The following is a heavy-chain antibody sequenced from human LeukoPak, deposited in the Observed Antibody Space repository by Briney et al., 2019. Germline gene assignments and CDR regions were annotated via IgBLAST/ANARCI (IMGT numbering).Heavy chain of an antibody. Sequence: ASVKVSCKASGYTFTNYGVSWVRQAPGQGLEWMGWISAYNGNTNYAQKVQGRVTLTTDTSTSTAYMELRSLRSDDTAVYYCARDRPVTTVTFDIWGQGTMVTVSS. CDR2: ISAYNGNT. D-gene: IGHD4-17*01. V-gene: IGHV1-18*01. CDR3: ARDRPVTTVTFDI. J-gene: IGHJ3*02. CDR1: GYTFTNYG.